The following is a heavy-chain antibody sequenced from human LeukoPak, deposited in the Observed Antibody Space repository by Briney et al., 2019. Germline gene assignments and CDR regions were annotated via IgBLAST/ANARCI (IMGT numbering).Heavy chain of an antibody. D-gene: IGHD6-13*01. J-gene: IGHJ5*02. CDR3: ARYITSLYSSSWYAPGWFDP. CDR2: ISAYNGNT. CDR1: GYTFTSYA. Sequence: ASVKVSCKASGYTFTSYAISWVRQAPGQGLEWMGWISAYNGNTNYAQKFQGRVTMTTDTSTSTAYMELRSLRSDDTAVYYCARYITSLYSSSWYAPGWFDPWGQGTLVTVSS. V-gene: IGHV1-18*01.